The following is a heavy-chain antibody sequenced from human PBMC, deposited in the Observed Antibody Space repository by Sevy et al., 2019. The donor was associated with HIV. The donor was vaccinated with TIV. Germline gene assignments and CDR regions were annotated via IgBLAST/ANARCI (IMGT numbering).Heavy chain of an antibody. Sequence: GSLRLSCKGSGYSFTSYWIGWVRQMPGKGLEWMGIIYPGDSDTRYSPSFQGQVTISADKSISTAYLQWSSLKASDTAMYYCAGLVAAAGYYYYYYLDVWGKGTTVTVSS. CDR3: AGLVAAAGYYYYYYLDV. D-gene: IGHD6-13*01. J-gene: IGHJ6*03. CDR1: GYSFTSYW. CDR2: IYPGDSDT. V-gene: IGHV5-51*01.